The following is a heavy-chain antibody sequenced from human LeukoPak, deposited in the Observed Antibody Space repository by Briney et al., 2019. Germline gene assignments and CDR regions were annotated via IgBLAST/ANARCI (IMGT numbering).Heavy chain of an antibody. J-gene: IGHJ5*02. CDR1: GGSISSYY. CDR2: IYYSGST. CDR3: ARVMVRGWFDP. D-gene: IGHD2-8*01. Sequence: SETLSLTCAVSGGSISSYYRSWIRQPPGKGLEWIGYIYYSGSTNYNPSLKSRVTISVDTSKNQFSLKLSSVTAADTAVYYCARVMVRGWFDPWGQGTLVTVSS. V-gene: IGHV4-59*01.